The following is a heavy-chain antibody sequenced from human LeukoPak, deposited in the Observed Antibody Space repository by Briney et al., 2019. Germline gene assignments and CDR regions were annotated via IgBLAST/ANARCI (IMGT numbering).Heavy chain of an antibody. J-gene: IGHJ5*02. CDR2: IIPIFGIA. V-gene: IGHV1-69*04. Sequence: ASVKVSCKASGVTSSTYAISWVRQAPGQGLEWMGRIIPIFGIANYAQKFQGRVTITADKSTGTVYMDLSSLRSDDTAVYYCASVYTWGQGTLVTVSS. CDR1: GVTSSTYA. D-gene: IGHD1-14*01. CDR3: ASVYT.